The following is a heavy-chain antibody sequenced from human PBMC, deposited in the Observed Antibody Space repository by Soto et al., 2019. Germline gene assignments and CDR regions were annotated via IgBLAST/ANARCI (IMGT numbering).Heavy chain of an antibody. CDR3: ARHPPFYDFWSGSTKSSYMDV. CDR1: GGSISSYY. CDR2: IYYGGST. J-gene: IGHJ6*03. V-gene: IGHV4-59*08. D-gene: IGHD3-3*01. Sequence: PSETLSLTCTVSGGSISSYYWSWIRQPPGKGLEWIGYIYYGGSTNYNPSLKSRVTISVDTSKNQFSLKLSSVTAADTAVYYCARHPPFYDFWSGSTKSSYMDVWGKGTTVTVSS.